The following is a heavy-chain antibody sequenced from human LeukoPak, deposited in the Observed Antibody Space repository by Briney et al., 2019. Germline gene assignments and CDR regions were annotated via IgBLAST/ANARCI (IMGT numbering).Heavy chain of an antibody. J-gene: IGHJ6*02. CDR1: GFTFNNYW. Sequence: TGGSLRLSCAASGFTFNNYWMPWVRLVPGKGLVWVSRINSDGSSRLFADSVKGRFTISRENAKNTVYLQMNSLRGDDTAVYYCTRGSSGFSYYSAMDVWGQGTTVTVSS. V-gene: IGHV3-74*01. D-gene: IGHD3-10*01. CDR2: INSDGSSR. CDR3: TRGSSGFSYYSAMDV.